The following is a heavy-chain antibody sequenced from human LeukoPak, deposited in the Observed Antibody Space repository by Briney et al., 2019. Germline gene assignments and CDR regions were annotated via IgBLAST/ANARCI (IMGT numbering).Heavy chain of an antibody. CDR1: GFTFSSYS. Sequence: GGSLRLSCAASGFTFSSYSMNWVRQAPGKGLEWVSSITIISSYIYYADSVKGRFTISRDNAKNSLYLQMNSLRAEDTAVYYCARSTYDYVWGSYRWGYYFDYWGQGTLVTVSS. D-gene: IGHD3-16*02. CDR3: ARSTYDYVWGSYRWGYYFDY. CDR2: ITIISSYI. J-gene: IGHJ4*02. V-gene: IGHV3-21*01.